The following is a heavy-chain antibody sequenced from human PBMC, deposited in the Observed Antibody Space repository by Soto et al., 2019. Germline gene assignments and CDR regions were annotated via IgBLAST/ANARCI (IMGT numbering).Heavy chain of an antibody. J-gene: IGHJ4*02. CDR3: ARSIAARRGFDY. V-gene: IGHV4-30-2*01. CDR2: IYHSGST. D-gene: IGHD6-6*01. Sequence: SETLSLTCAVSGGSISSGGYSWSWIRQPPGKGLEWIGYIYHSGSTYYNPSLKSRVTISVDRSKNQFSLKLSSVTAADTAVYYCARSIAARRGFDYWGQGTLVTVSS. CDR1: GGSISSGGYS.